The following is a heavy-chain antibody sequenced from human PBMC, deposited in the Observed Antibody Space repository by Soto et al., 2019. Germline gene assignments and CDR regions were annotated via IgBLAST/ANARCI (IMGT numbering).Heavy chain of an antibody. CDR1: GFTFSDHY. CDR3: VRVHSVSYSSDYFDY. D-gene: IGHD1-26*01. V-gene: IGHV3-72*01. J-gene: IGHJ4*02. CDR2: TRNKANGDTT. Sequence: EVQLVESGGGLVQPGGSLTLSCAASGFTFSDHYMDWVRQAPGKGLEWVGRTRNKANGDTTEYAASVKGRFTISRDDSKNSVFLQMNSLKTEDTAVYYCVRVHSVSYSSDYFDYWGQGTLVTVSS.